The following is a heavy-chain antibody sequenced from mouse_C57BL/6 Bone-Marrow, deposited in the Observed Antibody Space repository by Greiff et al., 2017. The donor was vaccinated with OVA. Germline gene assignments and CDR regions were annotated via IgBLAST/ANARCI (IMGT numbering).Heavy chain of an antibody. CDR1: GYTFTDYY. J-gene: IGHJ1*03. D-gene: IGHD3-1*01. Sequence: QVQLKQSGAELVKPGASVKISCKASGYTFTDYYINWVKQRPGQGLEWIGKIGPGSGSTYYNEKFKGKATLTADKASRTAYMQLSSLTSEDSAFSFCASVYSSWGYFDVWGTGTTVTVSS. V-gene: IGHV1-77*01. CDR2: IGPGSGST. CDR3: ASVYSSWGYFDV.